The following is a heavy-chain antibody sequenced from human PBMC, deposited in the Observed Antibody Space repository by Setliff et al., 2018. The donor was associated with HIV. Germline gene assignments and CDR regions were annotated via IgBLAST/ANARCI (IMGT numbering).Heavy chain of an antibody. V-gene: IGHV1-69*06. Sequence: SVKVSCKASGGTFSSYGITWVRQAPGQGLEWMGGIIPIFGTANYAQKFHGRVTITAEKSTSTAYMELSGLRSEDTAVYYCAIDVIGGWLRPMPDFWGPGTLVTVSS. CDR3: AIDVIGGWLRPMPDF. D-gene: IGHD5-12*01. J-gene: IGHJ4*02. CDR1: GGTFSSYG. CDR2: IIPIFGTA.